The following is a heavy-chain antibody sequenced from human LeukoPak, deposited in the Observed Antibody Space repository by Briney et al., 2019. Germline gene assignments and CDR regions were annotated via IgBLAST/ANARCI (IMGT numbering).Heavy chain of an antibody. CDR1: GGSISSSNYY. Sequence: SETLSLTCSVSGGSISSSNYYWGWIRQPPAKGLEWIGSIYYTGSTYYNPSLKSRVTISVDPSKNQFSLKLSSVTAADTAVYYCARYSSSWYEGGNWFDPWGQGTLVTVSS. CDR3: ARYSSSWYEGGNWFDP. CDR2: IYYTGST. V-gene: IGHV4-39*01. J-gene: IGHJ5*02. D-gene: IGHD6-13*01.